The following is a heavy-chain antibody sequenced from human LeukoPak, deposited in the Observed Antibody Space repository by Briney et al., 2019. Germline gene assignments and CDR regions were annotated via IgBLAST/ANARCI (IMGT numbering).Heavy chain of an antibody. D-gene: IGHD6-19*01. V-gene: IGHV3-21*01. J-gene: IGHJ4*02. CDR2: ISSSSSYI. CDR1: GFTFSSYS. CDR3: ARAMNRYSSGFDY. Sequence: GGSLRLSCAASGFTFSSYSMNWVRQAPGKGLEWVSSISSSSSYIYYADSVKGRFTISRDNAKNSLYLQMNSLRDEDTAVYYCARAMNRYSSGFDYWGQGTLVTVSS.